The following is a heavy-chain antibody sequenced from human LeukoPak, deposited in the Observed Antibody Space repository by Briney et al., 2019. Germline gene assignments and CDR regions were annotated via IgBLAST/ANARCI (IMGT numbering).Heavy chain of an antibody. Sequence: SETLSLTCAVYGGSLSDYYWSWIRQPPGKGLEWIGEINHSGSTNYNPSLKSRVTISVDTSENQFSLKVRSVTAADTAVYYCARRFPRVNPEYYYDSSGYYLDYWGQGTLVTVSS. CDR3: ARRFPRVNPEYYYDSSGYYLDY. D-gene: IGHD3-22*01. J-gene: IGHJ4*02. CDR1: GGSLSDYY. V-gene: IGHV4-34*01. CDR2: INHSGST.